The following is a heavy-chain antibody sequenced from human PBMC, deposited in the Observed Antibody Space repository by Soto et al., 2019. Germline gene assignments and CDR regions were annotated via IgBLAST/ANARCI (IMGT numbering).Heavy chain of an antibody. J-gene: IGHJ3*02. Sequence: GAAVKVSCKASGYTFTSYGISWVRQAPGQGLEWIGWISAYNGNTNYAQKLQGRVTMTTDTSTSTAYMELRSLRSDDTAVYYCATSRYYYDSSGYYPAAFEIWGQGTLVTVSS. D-gene: IGHD3-22*01. CDR1: GYTFTSYG. CDR3: ATSRYYYDSSGYYPAAFEI. V-gene: IGHV1-18*01. CDR2: ISAYNGNT.